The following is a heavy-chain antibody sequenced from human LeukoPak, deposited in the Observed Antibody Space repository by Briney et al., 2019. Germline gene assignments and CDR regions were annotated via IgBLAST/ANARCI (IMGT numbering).Heavy chain of an antibody. CDR2: ISYDGSNK. D-gene: IGHD3-10*01. V-gene: IGHV3-30*18. J-gene: IGHJ6*02. CDR1: GFTFSSYG. CDR3: AKCGRSITMVSYYGMDV. Sequence: PGRSLRLSCAASGFTFSSYGMHWVRQAPGKGLEWVAVISYDGSNKYYADSVKGRFTISRDNSKNTLYLQMNSLRAEDTAVYYCAKCGRSITMVSYYGMDVWGQGTTVTVSS.